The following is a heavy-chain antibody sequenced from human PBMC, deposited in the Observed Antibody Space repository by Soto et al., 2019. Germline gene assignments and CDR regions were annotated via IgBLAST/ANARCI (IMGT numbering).Heavy chain of an antibody. J-gene: IGHJ4*02. CDR1: GGSISSGCYY. CDR3: ARASGVGATSCPFDY. D-gene: IGHD1-26*01. CDR2: IYYSGST. Sequence: SETLSLTCTVSGGSISSGCYYWSWIRQHPGKGLEWIGYIYYSGSTYYNPSLKSRVTISVDTSKNQFSLKLSSVTAADTAVYYCARASGVGATSCPFDYWGQGTLVTVSS. V-gene: IGHV4-31*03.